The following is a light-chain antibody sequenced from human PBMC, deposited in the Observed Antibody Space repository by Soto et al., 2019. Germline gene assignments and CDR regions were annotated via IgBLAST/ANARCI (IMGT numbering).Light chain of an antibody. Sequence: QSVLTQPPSVSAAPGQNVTISCSGSSSNIGNNYVSWYQHLPGTAPKILIYDNNKRPSGIPDRFSGSKSGTSGTLDITGLQTGDEADYYCATWDGSLPGEVFGGGTKVTVL. CDR2: DNN. V-gene: IGLV1-51*01. CDR1: SSNIGNNY. CDR3: ATWDGSLPGEV. J-gene: IGLJ2*01.